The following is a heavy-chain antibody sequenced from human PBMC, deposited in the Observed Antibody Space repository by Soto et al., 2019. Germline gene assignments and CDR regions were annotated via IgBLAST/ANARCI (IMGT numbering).Heavy chain of an antibody. D-gene: IGHD1-26*01. CDR1: GNTFTRFY. Sequence: QVQLVQSGAEVKKPGASVNVSCKASGNTFTRFYIHWVRQAPGQGLEWMGIINPRSGDTTYAEKFQGRITVTRDTSTSTVYMELTSLRYEDTAIYYCARVALSGGGWLDPWGQGTLGTVSS. V-gene: IGHV1-46*01. J-gene: IGHJ5*02. CDR2: INPRSGDT. CDR3: ARVALSGGGWLDP.